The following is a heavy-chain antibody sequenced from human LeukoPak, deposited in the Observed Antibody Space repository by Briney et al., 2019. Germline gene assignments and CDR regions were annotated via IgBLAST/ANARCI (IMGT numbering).Heavy chain of an antibody. CDR2: IRYDGSNK. Sequence: PGGSLRLSCAASGFTFSSYGMHWVRQAPGKGLEWVAFIRYDGSNKYYADSVKGRFTISRDNAKNSLYLQMNSLRAEDTAVYYCAGNWAAAGSFDYWGQGTLVTVSS. CDR3: AGNWAAAGSFDY. D-gene: IGHD6-13*01. V-gene: IGHV3-30*02. CDR1: GFTFSSYG. J-gene: IGHJ4*02.